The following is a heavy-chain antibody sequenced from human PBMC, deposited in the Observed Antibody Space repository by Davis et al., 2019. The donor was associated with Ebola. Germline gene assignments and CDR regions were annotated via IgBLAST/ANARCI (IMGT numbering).Heavy chain of an antibody. J-gene: IGHJ4*02. CDR1: GFIFNDYG. CDR2: IWSDGHTK. D-gene: IGHD3-10*01. V-gene: IGHV3-33*01. Sequence: LSLTCAASGFIFNDYGMHWVRQAPGTGLDWVAVIWSDGHTKYYADSVKGRFTISRDNSKNTVYLQMDSLRVEDTAMYYCARSYYGGDYFDYWGQGTLVTVSS. CDR3: ARSYYGGDYFDY.